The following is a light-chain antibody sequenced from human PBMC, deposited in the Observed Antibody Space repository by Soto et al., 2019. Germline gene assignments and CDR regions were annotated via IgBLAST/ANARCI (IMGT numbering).Light chain of an antibody. Sequence: EIALTQSPGTLSLSPGERATLSCRASQGVGNKYLAWYQQRPGQAPSLLIYAASSRATGVPDRFSGSGSGTDFTRTISRREPEDFAVYYCQQYTNAHGITFGQGTRLEIK. CDR1: QGVGNKY. CDR2: AAS. J-gene: IGKJ5*01. V-gene: IGKV3-20*01. CDR3: QQYTNAHGIT.